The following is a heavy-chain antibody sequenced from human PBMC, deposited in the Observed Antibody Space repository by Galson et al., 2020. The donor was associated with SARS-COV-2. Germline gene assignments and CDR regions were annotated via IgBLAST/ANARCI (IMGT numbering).Heavy chain of an antibody. CDR2: IYYSGKT. D-gene: IGHD3-10*01. J-gene: IGHJ4*02. Sequence: SETLSLTCTVSGGSISSSSYYWGWIRQPPGKGLEWIGSIYYSGKTYYNPSLKSRVTVSVDTSKNQFSLKLSSVTATDTAVYYCAREAYYGSGNVDYWGQGTLVTVSS. V-gene: IGHV4-39*02. CDR1: GGSISSSSYY. CDR3: AREAYYGSGNVDY.